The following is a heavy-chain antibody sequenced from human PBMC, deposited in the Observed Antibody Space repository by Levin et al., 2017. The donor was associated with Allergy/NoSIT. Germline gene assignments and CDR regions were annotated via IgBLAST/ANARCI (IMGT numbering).Heavy chain of an antibody. Sequence: GESLKISCAASGFTFSSYAMHWVRQAPGKGLEWVAVISYDGSNKYYADSVKGRFTISRDNSKNTLYLQMNSLRAEDTAVYYCARGITMVRGVIITPSVFDYWGQGTLVTVSS. CDR1: GFTFSSYA. J-gene: IGHJ4*02. V-gene: IGHV3-30-3*01. CDR3: ARGITMVRGVIITPSVFDY. D-gene: IGHD3-10*01. CDR2: ISYDGSNK.